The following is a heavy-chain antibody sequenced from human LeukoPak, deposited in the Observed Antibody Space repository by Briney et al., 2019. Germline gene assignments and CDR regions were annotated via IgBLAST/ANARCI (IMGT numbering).Heavy chain of an antibody. Sequence: SETLSLTCTVSGDSLSSHYWSWIRQPPGKGLEWIGYIYGSGSTHYDPSLRSRVTISEDTSKDQFSLKLTSVTAADTAVYYCARNVGWYSHDSWGQGTLVTVSS. CDR3: ARNVGWYSHDS. CDR1: GDSLSSHY. J-gene: IGHJ4*02. CDR2: IYGSGST. V-gene: IGHV4-59*08. D-gene: IGHD6-19*01.